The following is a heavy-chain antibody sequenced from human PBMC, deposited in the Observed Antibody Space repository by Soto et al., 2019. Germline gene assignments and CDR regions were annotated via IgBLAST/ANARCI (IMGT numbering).Heavy chain of an antibody. Sequence: QVQLVESGGGVVQPGRSLRLSCAASGFTFSSYAMHWVRQAPGKGLEWVAVISYDGSNKYYADSVKGRFTISRDNSKNTLYLQMNSLRAEDTAVYYCARALLGDFWSGYSDYYYYYGMDVWGQGTTVTVSS. J-gene: IGHJ6*02. V-gene: IGHV3-30-3*01. CDR3: ARALLGDFWSGYSDYYYYYGMDV. CDR2: ISYDGSNK. D-gene: IGHD3-3*01. CDR1: GFTFSSYA.